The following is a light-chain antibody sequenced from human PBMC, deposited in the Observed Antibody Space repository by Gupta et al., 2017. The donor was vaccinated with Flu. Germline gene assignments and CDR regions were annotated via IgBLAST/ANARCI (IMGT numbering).Light chain of an antibody. CDR3: LLFVSAAGKT. CDR1: QSVSSSY. CDR2: GAS. Sequence: EIVLTQSPGTLSLSPGERATLSCMASQSVSSSYLAWHQQKPGQAPMLVIYGASSIATGIPGMYSGNGSGTVFTLSIRILVIVDFQVYYCLLFVSAAGKTSSQGSNMKI. V-gene: IGKV3-20*01. J-gene: IGKJ1*01.